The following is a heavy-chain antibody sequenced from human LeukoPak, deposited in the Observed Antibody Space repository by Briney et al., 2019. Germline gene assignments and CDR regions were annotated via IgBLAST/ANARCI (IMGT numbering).Heavy chain of an antibody. D-gene: IGHD3-10*01. Sequence: GGSLRLSCAASGFTFSSYWMHWVRQAPGKGLVWVSRINSDGSSTSYADSVKGRFTISRDNAKNTLYLQMNSLRAEDTAVYYCARAPLLWFGESVDYWGQGTLVTVPS. CDR1: GFTFSSYW. CDR2: INSDGSST. V-gene: IGHV3-74*01. J-gene: IGHJ4*02. CDR3: ARAPLLWFGESVDY.